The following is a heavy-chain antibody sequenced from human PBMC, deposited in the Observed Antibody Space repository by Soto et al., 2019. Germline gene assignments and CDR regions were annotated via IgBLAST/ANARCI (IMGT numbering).Heavy chain of an antibody. J-gene: IGHJ3*02. D-gene: IGHD3-10*01. CDR2: IYYSGST. CDR3: ARVWGGAFDI. V-gene: IGHV4-39*07. CDR1: GGSISSSSYY. Sequence: ETLSLTCTVSGGSISSSSYYWGWIRQPPGKGLEWIGSIYYSGSTYYNPSLKSRVTISVDTSKNQFSLKLSSVTAADTAVYYCARVWGGAFDIWGQGTMVTVSS.